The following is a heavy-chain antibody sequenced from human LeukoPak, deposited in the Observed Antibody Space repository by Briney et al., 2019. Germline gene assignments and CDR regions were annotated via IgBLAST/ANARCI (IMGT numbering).Heavy chain of an antibody. CDR2: IYPGDSDT. Sequence: GESLKISCRASGYNFIYYWVAWVRQMPGKGLEWMGIIYPGDSDTRYSLSFQGQVTFSVDKSISTAYLQWSSLKASDTAVYYCATGRYCSGGTCYSSLDFWGQGTLVTVSS. V-gene: IGHV5-51*01. CDR3: ATGRYCSGGTCYSSLDF. D-gene: IGHD2-15*01. J-gene: IGHJ4*02. CDR1: GYNFIYYW.